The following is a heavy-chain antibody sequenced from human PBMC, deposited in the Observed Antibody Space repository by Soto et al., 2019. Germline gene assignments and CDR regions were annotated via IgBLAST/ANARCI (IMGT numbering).Heavy chain of an antibody. Sequence: QVQLQESGPGLVKPSQTLSLTCTVSGGSISSGGYYWSWIRQHPGKGLECIGYIYYSGSTYYNPSLKSRVTISVDTSKNQFSLKLSSVTAADTAVYYCARESYCSGGSCYYAYVYWGQGTLVTVSS. CDR2: IYYSGST. V-gene: IGHV4-31*03. D-gene: IGHD2-15*01. J-gene: IGHJ4*02. CDR3: ARESYCSGGSCYYAYVY. CDR1: GGSISSGGYY.